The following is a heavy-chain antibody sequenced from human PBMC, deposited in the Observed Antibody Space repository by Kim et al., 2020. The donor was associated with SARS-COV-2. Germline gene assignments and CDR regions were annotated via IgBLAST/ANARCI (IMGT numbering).Heavy chain of an antibody. CDR2: ISYSGNT. CDR3: ARYKRYGDTGWDS. Sequence: SETLSLICTVSGGSISDSSYYWGWMRQSPGTGLEWIGSISYSGNTYYNPSLKSRVTISADTSKNQLYLRLSSVTAADSAVYYCARYKRYGDTGWDSWGQGVLVTVSS. D-gene: IGHD6-19*01. V-gene: IGHV4-39*01. CDR1: GGSISDSSYY. J-gene: IGHJ4*02.